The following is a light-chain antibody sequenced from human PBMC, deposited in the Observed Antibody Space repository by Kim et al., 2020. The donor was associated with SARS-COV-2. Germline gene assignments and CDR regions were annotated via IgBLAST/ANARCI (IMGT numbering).Light chain of an antibody. J-gene: IGLJ1*01. V-gene: IGLV2-14*03. CDR2: DVS. CDR3: SSYTISSTYV. CDR1: SSDDNGLDR. Sequence: GQWITVSCTGVSSDDNGLDRVSWYQQQPGTAPKLVIFDVSKRPSGISSRFSGSRSANTASLTISGLQAEDDADYYCSSYTISSTYVFGSGTKVTVL.